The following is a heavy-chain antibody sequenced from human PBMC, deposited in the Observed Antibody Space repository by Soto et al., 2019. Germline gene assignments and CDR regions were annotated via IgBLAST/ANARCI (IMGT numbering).Heavy chain of an antibody. CDR1: GFTFSSYG. CDR3: ARDCKDDSSGYYAGFDY. CDR2: IYYDGSNK. V-gene: IGHV3-33*01. D-gene: IGHD3-22*01. Sequence: QVQLVESGGGVVQPGRSLRLSCAVSGFTFSSYGMNWVRQAPGKGLEWVAAIYYDGSNKYYADSVRGRFTISRDNFKNTLYLHINSLRAEDTAVYYCARDCKDDSSGYYAGFDYWGQGTLVPVSS. J-gene: IGHJ4*02.